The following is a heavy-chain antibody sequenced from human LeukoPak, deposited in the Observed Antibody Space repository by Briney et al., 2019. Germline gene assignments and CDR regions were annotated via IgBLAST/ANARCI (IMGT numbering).Heavy chain of an antibody. CDR3: ARLPPASMVGEGGCYYMDV. CDR2: INWNGGST. V-gene: IGHV3-20*04. D-gene: IGHD3-10*01. CDR1: GFTFDDYG. J-gene: IGHJ6*03. Sequence: PGGSLRLSCAASGFTFDDYGMSWVRQAPGKGLEWVSGINWNGGSTGYADSVKGRFTISGDNSKNTLYLQMNSLRAEDTALYYCARLPPASMVGEGGCYYMDVWGKGTTVTVSS.